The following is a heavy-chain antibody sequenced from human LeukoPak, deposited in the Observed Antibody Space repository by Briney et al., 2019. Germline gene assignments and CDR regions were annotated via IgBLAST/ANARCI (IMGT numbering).Heavy chain of an antibody. CDR1: GYTFTSYG. V-gene: IGHV1-18*01. D-gene: IGHD3-22*01. CDR2: ISAYNGNT. CDR3: ARSTLDYYDSSGSLSY. Sequence: GASVKVSCKASGYTFTSYGISWVRQAPGQGLEWIGWISAYNGNTNYAQKLQGRVTMTTDTSTSTAYMELRSLRSDDTAVYYCARSTLDYYDSSGSLSYWGQGTLVTVSS. J-gene: IGHJ4*02.